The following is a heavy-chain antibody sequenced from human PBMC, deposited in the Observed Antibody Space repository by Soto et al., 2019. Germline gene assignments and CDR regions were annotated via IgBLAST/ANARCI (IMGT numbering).Heavy chain of an antibody. CDR3: ARGISDAFDI. CDR2: ISYDGSNK. V-gene: IGHV3-30-3*01. J-gene: IGHJ3*02. Sequence: QVQLVESGGGVVQPGRSLRLSCAASGFTFSSYAMHWVRQAPGKGLEWVAVISYDGSNKYYADSVKGRFTISRDNSKNTLYLQMNSLRAEDTAVYYCARGISDAFDIWGQGTMVTVSS. CDR1: GFTFSSYA.